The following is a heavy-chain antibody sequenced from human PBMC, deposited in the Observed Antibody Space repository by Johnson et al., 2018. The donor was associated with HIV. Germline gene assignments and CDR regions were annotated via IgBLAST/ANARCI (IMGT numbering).Heavy chain of an antibody. V-gene: IGHV3-7*01. J-gene: IGHJ3*01. Sequence: VQLEESGGGLVQPGGSLRLSCGASGFSFNNYWMSWVRQAPGKGLEWVANINEDGREKHYVDSVRGRFTISRDNGKNSLSLQMNTWRADDTGVYFCARGREDAWGQGTMVTVSS. D-gene: IGHD1-26*01. CDR2: INEDGREK. CDR1: GFSFNNYW. CDR3: ARGREDA.